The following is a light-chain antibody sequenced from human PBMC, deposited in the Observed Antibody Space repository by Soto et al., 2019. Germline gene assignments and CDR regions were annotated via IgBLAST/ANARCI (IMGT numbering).Light chain of an antibody. J-gene: IGKJ5*01. V-gene: IGKV3-15*01. Sequence: EIVMTQSPGTLSVSPGERATLSCRASQNIITNLAWYQQKPGQAPRLLIFFASTRVTGIPARFSGSASGTDFTLTISRLEPGDFAVYFCQQYSDLPMTFGQGTRLEIK. CDR2: FAS. CDR3: QQYSDLPMT. CDR1: QNIITN.